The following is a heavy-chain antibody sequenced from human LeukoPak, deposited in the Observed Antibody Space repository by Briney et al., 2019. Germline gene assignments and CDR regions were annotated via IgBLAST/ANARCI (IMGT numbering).Heavy chain of an antibody. V-gene: IGHV4-59*01. CDR2: IFYSGTT. CDR3: ARAPYFDFWTGYYFDY. CDR1: GGSISSYY. D-gene: IGHD3-3*01. J-gene: IGHJ4*02. Sequence: SETLSLTCTVSGGSISSYYWSWIRQPPGKGLEWIGFIFYSGTTNYKPSLNSRVTISVDTSKNQFSPKLSSVTAADTAVYYCARAPYFDFWTGYYFDYWGQGTLVTVSS.